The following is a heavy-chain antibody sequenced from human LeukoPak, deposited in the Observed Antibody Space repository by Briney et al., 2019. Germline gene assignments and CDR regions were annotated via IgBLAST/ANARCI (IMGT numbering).Heavy chain of an antibody. J-gene: IGHJ4*02. CDR3: TTEITAFDY. CDR2: INRDGSST. CDR1: GFTFSSYW. D-gene: IGHD3-16*01. Sequence: GGSLRLSCAASGFTFSSYWMHWVRQAPGKGLVWVTRINRDGSSTSYADSVKGRFTISRDNAKNTLYLQMNSLRAEDTAVYYCTTEITAFDYWGQGTLVTVSS. V-gene: IGHV3-74*01.